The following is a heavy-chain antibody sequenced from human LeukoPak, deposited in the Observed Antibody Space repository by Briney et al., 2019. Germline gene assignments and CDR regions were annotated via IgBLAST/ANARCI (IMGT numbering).Heavy chain of an antibody. J-gene: IGHJ4*02. D-gene: IGHD5-12*01. CDR3: ARDGYSGSDAL. Sequence: PSETLSLTCTVSGGSISTYYWSWIRQPPGKGLEGIGYIYHSGSTNYNPSLKSRVTISVDTSQNQFSLNLSSVTAADTAIYYCARDGYSGSDALWGQGTLVTVSS. CDR2: IYHSGST. V-gene: IGHV4-59*01. CDR1: GGSISTYY.